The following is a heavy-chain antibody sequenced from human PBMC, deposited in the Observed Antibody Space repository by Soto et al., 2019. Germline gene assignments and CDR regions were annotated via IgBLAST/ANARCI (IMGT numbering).Heavy chain of an antibody. CDR2: INSDGSST. D-gene: IGHD3-10*01. Sequence: EVQLVESGGGLVQPGGSLRLSCAASGFTFSSYWMHWVRQAPGKGLVWVSRINSDGSSTSYADSVKGRFTISRDNAKNTLYLQMNSLRAEDTAVYYCARATNYSGSGSYYYLYYFDYWGQGTLVTVSS. CDR1: GFTFSSYW. V-gene: IGHV3-74*01. CDR3: ARATNYSGSGSYYYLYYFDY. J-gene: IGHJ4*02.